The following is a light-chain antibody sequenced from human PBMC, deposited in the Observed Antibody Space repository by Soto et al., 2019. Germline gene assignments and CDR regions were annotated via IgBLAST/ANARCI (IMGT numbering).Light chain of an antibody. CDR3: ETWDSNIHWV. J-gene: IGLJ3*02. CDR1: SGHSSYI. Sequence: QLVLTQSSSASASLGSSVKLTCTLSSGHSSYIIAWHQHQPGKAPRYLMKLEGSGSYNKGSGVPDRFSGSSSGADRYLTISNLQFEDEADYYCETWDSNIHWVFGGGTKLTVL. CDR2: LEGSGSY. V-gene: IGLV4-60*02.